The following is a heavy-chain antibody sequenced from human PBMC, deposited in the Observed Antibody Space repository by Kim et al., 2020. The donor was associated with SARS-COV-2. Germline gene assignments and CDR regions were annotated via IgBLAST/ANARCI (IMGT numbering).Heavy chain of an antibody. Sequence: GGSLRLSCAASGFTFDDYGMHWVRQVPGKGLEWVSGISWNGNKIGYADSVKGRFTISRDNAKNSLYLQMDSLRAEDTAFYFCAKDMGGAGAGDLDHWVQGTLVTVSS. CDR3: AKDMGGAGAGDLDH. CDR2: ISWNGNKI. J-gene: IGHJ4*02. CDR1: GFTFDDYG. D-gene: IGHD6-13*01. V-gene: IGHV3-9*01.